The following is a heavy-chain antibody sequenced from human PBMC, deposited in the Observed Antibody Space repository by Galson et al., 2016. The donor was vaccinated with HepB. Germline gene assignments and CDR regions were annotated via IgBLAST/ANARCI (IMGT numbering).Heavy chain of an antibody. V-gene: IGHV3-23*01. J-gene: IGHJ6*02. CDR2: IRGSGGDT. Sequence: SLRLSCAASGFTFGSYAMSWVRQAPGKGLEWVSVIRGSGGDTYYADCVKGRFTMSRDNSKNTLYLQMKSLRREDTAIYYCAKSDSGSTYYHYGMDVWGQGTTVAVSS. D-gene: IGHD6-19*01. CDR3: AKSDSGSTYYHYGMDV. CDR1: GFTFGSYA.